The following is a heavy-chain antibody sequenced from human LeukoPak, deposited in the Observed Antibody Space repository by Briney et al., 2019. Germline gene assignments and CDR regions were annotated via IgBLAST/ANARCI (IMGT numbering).Heavy chain of an antibody. J-gene: IGHJ4*02. D-gene: IGHD3-3*01. Sequence: ASVKVSCKASGYTFTSYGISWVRRAPGQGLEWMGWISAYNGNTNYAQKLQGRVTMTTDTSTSTAYMELRSLRSDDTAVYYCAREIGYYDFWSGYYLYYFDYWGQGTLVTVSS. CDR2: ISAYNGNT. V-gene: IGHV1-18*01. CDR1: GYTFTSYG. CDR3: AREIGYYDFWSGYYLYYFDY.